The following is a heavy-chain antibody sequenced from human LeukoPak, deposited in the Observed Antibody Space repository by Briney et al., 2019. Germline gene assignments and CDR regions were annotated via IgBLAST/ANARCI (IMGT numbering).Heavy chain of an antibody. V-gene: IGHV3-30*18. Sequence: GGSLRLSCAASGFTFSSYGMHWVRQAPGKGLEWVAVISYDGSNKYYADSVKGRFTISRDNSKNTLYLQMNSLRAADTAVYYCAKPARTDYADYWGQGTLVTVSS. CDR1: GFTFSSYG. CDR3: AKPARTDYADY. D-gene: IGHD1-14*01. CDR2: ISYDGSNK. J-gene: IGHJ4*02.